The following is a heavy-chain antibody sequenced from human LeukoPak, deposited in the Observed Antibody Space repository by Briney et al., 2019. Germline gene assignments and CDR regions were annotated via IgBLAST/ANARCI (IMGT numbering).Heavy chain of an antibody. V-gene: IGHV3-23*01. CDR2: VSGSGGST. CDR3: AKSSYYDSSGYYREYYFDY. Sequence: GGSLRLSCAASGFTFNNYAMNWVRQAPGKGLEWVSSVSGSGGSTYYADSVKGRFTISRDNSKSTLFLQMNSLRAEDTAVYYCAKSSYYDSSGYYREYYFDYWGQGTLVTVSS. CDR1: GFTFNNYA. J-gene: IGHJ4*02. D-gene: IGHD3-22*01.